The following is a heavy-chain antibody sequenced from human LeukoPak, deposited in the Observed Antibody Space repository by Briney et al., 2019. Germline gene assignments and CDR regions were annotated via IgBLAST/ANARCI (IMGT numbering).Heavy chain of an antibody. V-gene: IGHV4-38-2*02. Sequence: SETLSLTCTVSGYSISSGYYWSWIRRPPGKGLEWIGYIYHSGSTYYNPSLKSRVTISVDRSKNQFSLKLSSVTAADTAVYYCARVTWGAFDIWGQGTVVTVSS. D-gene: IGHD7-27*01. J-gene: IGHJ3*02. CDR2: IYHSGST. CDR3: ARVTWGAFDI. CDR1: GYSISSGYY.